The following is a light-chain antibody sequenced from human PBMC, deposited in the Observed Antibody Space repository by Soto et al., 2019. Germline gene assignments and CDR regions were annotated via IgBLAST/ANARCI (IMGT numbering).Light chain of an antibody. CDR1: QXXXXSY. CDR3: QQYGSSPYT. CDR2: AAS. J-gene: IGKJ2*01. Sequence: EIVLTQSPXTXXLSPGXXATXXXXXSQXXXXSYLAWYQQKPGQAPRLLIFAASSRATGIPDRFRGSGSGTDFTLTISRLEPEDFAVYYCQQYGSSPYTFGQGTKLEIK. V-gene: IGKV3-20*01.